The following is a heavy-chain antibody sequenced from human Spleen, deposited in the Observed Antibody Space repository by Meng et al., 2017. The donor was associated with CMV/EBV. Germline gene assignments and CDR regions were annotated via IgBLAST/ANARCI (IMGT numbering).Heavy chain of an antibody. J-gene: IGHJ1*01. CDR2: INAGNGTT. D-gene: IGHD3-22*01. V-gene: IGHV1-3*01. CDR3: ARVRHSSGYLVLSAEYFQH. CDR1: FTSYA. Sequence: FTSYAIHWVRHAPGQRLEWMGWINAGNGTTKYSQKFQGRVTITRDTSASTAYMELSSLRSEDTAVYYCARVRHSSGYLVLSAEYFQHWGQGTLVTVSS.